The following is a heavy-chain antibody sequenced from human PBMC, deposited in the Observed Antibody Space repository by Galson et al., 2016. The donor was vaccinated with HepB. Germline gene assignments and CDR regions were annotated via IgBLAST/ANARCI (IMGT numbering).Heavy chain of an antibody. J-gene: IGHJ4*02. Sequence: SLRLSCAASGFTVSTNYMTWVRQAPGKGPEWVSVVYTGGSTFYADSVKGRFTISRDNSNNTLYLQMNSLRAEDTAVYYCATASAVDYGDYLRVWGQGTLVTVSS. D-gene: IGHD4-17*01. CDR2: VYTGGST. CDR3: ATASAVDYGDYLRV. CDR1: GFTVSTNY. V-gene: IGHV3-53*01.